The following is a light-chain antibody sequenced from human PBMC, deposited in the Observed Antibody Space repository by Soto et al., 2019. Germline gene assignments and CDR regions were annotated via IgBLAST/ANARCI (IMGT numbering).Light chain of an antibody. J-gene: IGKJ4*01. CDR3: QQRASLFT. CDR2: DAS. CDR1: QSVSNS. V-gene: IGKV3-11*01. Sequence: IVLTQSPATLSLSPGERATLSCRTSQSVSNSLAWYQQKPGQAPRLLIYDASNRATGIPARFSGSGSGTDFTLTISSLQPEDFAVYYCQQRASLFTFGGGTKVEIK.